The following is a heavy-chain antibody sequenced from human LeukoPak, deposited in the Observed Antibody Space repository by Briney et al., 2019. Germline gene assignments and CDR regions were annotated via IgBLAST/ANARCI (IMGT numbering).Heavy chain of an antibody. CDR1: GFSSSTYV. J-gene: IGHJ4*02. Sequence: GGSLRLSCAASGFSSSTYVMSWVRQAPGKGLEWVSSISGSGGGTFYADFVKGRFTISRDNSKNTLWLQMNSLRAEDTAVYYCTKGLGYGQYFDSWGQGTLVTVSS. V-gene: IGHV3-23*01. D-gene: IGHD4-17*01. CDR3: TKGLGYGQYFDS. CDR2: ISGSGGGT.